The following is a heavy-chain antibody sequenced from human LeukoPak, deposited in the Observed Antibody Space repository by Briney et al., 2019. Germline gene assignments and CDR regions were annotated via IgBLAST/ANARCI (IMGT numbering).Heavy chain of an antibody. J-gene: IGHJ4*02. V-gene: IGHV4-4*07. CDR3: SRGLPPRGEKSSFDF. CDR2: IYASGNT. CDR1: GGSISSHY. D-gene: IGHD3-10*01. Sequence: SETLSLTCTVSGGSISSHYWTWIRQVAGKGLEWVGRIYASGNTNYNASLRSRRTMSVDTSKNQFSLKLSSVTAADTAVYYCSRGLPPRGEKSSFDFWGQGTLVTVSS.